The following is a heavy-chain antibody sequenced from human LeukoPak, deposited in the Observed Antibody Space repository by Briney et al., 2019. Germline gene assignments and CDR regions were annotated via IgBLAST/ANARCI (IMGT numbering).Heavy chain of an antibody. D-gene: IGHD3-10*01. V-gene: IGHV1-18*01. CDR3: ARLMVRGVVREDY. CDR1: GYTFTDYG. Sequence: ASVKVSCKASGYTFTDYGITWVRQAPGQGLEFIGSIRTHNGNTDLAQKFQGRVTMTTDKSTSTASMELKSLRSDDTALYYCARLMVRGVVREDYWGQGTLVTVSS. J-gene: IGHJ4*02. CDR2: IRTHNGNT.